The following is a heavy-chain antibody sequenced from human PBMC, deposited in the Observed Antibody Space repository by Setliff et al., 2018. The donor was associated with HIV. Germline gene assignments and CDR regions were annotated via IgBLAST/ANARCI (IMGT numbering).Heavy chain of an antibody. D-gene: IGHD6-19*01. J-gene: IGHJ4*02. CDR2: INPSTGNT. V-gene: IGHV1-46*01. CDR1: GYTFTSYY. Sequence: ASVKVSCKASGYTFTSYYMHWVRQAPGRGLEWMGIINPSTGNTYYTQKFQGRVTWTRDTSTSTVYMELSSLRSEDTAVYYCARDSSTGWFSADYWGQGTLVTV. CDR3: ARDSSTGWFSADY.